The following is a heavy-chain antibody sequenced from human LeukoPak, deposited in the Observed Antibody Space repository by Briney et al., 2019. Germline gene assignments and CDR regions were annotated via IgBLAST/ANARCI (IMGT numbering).Heavy chain of an antibody. CDR1: GYTLTELS. J-gene: IGHJ4*02. Sequence: ASVKVSCKVSGYTLTELSMHWVRQAPGKGLEWMGGFDPEDGETIYAQKFQGRVTMTEDTSTDTAYMELSSLRSEDTAVYYCATMGAGYCSSTSCYTFFDYWGQGTLVTVSS. CDR3: ATMGAGYCSSTSCYTFFDY. CDR2: FDPEDGET. D-gene: IGHD2-2*02. V-gene: IGHV1-24*01.